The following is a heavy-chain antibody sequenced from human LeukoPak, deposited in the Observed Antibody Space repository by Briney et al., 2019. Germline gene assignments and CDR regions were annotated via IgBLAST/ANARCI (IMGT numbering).Heavy chain of an antibody. V-gene: IGHV4-59*01. D-gene: IGHD6-13*01. CDR3: ARTTEADSWRTRYYDYYMDV. Sequence: KPSETLSLTCAVPGGSISSYYWSWIRQPPGKRLEWIGHIYYSGSTNYNPSLKSRDTMSVDTSNNQFSLKLSSVTEAETAVYYCARTTEADSWRTRYYDYYMDVWGKGTTVTVSS. J-gene: IGHJ6*03. CDR1: GGSISSYY. CDR2: IYYSGST.